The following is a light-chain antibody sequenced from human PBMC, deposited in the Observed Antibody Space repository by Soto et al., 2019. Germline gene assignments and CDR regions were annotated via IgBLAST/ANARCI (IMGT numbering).Light chain of an antibody. CDR2: AAA. J-gene: IGKJ3*01. V-gene: IGKV1-27*01. CDR3: QKYNSAPFT. Sequence: DIQMTQSPSSLSASVGDRVTITCRASQGIMNYLAWYQQKPGKVPKLLIYAAATLQPGVPSRFGGSGSGTDFTLTISSLQPEDVEVYYCQKYNSAPFTFGPGTKVDNK. CDR1: QGIMNY.